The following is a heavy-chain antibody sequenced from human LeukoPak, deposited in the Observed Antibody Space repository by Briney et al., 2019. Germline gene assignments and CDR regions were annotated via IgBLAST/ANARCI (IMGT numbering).Heavy chain of an antibody. V-gene: IGHV3-30*18. Sequence: GGSLRLSCAASGFTFSSYGMHWVRQAPGKGLEWVAVISYDGSNKYYADSVKGRFTISRDNSKNTLYLQMNSLRAEDTAVYYCAKSPHYDSSGYQHYWGQGTLVTVSS. CDR2: ISYDGSNK. CDR3: AKSPHYDSSGYQHY. D-gene: IGHD3-22*01. J-gene: IGHJ4*02. CDR1: GFTFSSYG.